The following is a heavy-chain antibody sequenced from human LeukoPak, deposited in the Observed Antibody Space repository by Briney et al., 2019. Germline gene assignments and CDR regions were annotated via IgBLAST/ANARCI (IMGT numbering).Heavy chain of an antibody. CDR3: ARVKHDYSNWGDYYYYYKDV. V-gene: IGHV1-18*01. CDR1: AYTFTSYG. Sequence: ASVKVSCKASAYTFTSYGISWVRQGPGQGLEWMGRISAYNGNTNYAQKLQGRVTMTTDTSTSTAYMELRSLRSDDTAVYYCARVKHDYSNWGDYYYYYKDVWGKGTTVTVSS. J-gene: IGHJ6*03. CDR2: ISAYNGNT. D-gene: IGHD4-11*01.